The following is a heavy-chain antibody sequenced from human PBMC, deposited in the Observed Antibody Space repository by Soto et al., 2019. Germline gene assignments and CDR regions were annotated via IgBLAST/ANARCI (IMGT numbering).Heavy chain of an antibody. CDR3: ARGVGSGSYYNQYNWFDP. J-gene: IGHJ5*02. CDR2: ISAYNGNT. CDR1: GYTFTNFG. Sequence: APVKVSCKASGYTFTNFGISWVRQAPGQGLEWMGWISAYNGNTKYAQKVQGRVTMTTDTSTSTAYMELRSLRSDDTAVYYCARGVGSGSYYNQYNWFDPWGQGTLVTVSS. D-gene: IGHD3-10*01. V-gene: IGHV1-18*01.